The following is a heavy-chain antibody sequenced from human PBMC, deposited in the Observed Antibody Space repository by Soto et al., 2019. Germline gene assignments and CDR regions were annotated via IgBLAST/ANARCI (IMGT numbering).Heavy chain of an antibody. Sequence: SETLSLTCTVSGGSISSYYWSWIRQPAGKGLEWIGRIYTSGSTDYNPSLKRRVTMYVDTSTNQCSLQLSSATAADQSAAYTWRGLPDVGCGPLDYWGQGTLVTVSS. J-gene: IGHJ4*02. CDR2: IYTSGST. D-gene: IGHD1-26*01. CDR1: GGSISSYY. CDR3: WRGLPDVGCGPLDY. V-gene: IGHV4-4*07.